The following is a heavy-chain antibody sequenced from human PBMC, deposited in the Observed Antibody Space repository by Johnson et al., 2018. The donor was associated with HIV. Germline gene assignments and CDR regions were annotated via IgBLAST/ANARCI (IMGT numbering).Heavy chain of an antibody. Sequence: QVQLVESGGGLVQPGGSLRLSCAVSGFTFSSYVIHWVRQPPGKGLEWVAVISYDGSNKYYVDSVKGRFTISRDNSKNTLYLQMNSLRAEDTAVYYCAKEITLDDAFDIWGQGTMVTVSS. CDR1: GFTFSSYV. CDR3: AKEITLDDAFDI. V-gene: IGHV3-30*18. CDR2: ISYDGSNK. J-gene: IGHJ3*02.